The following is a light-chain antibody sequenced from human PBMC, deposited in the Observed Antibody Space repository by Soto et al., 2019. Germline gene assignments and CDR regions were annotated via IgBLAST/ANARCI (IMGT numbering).Light chain of an antibody. Sequence: LTQPASVSGSPGQSITISCAGTSSDIGAYNYVSWYQQHPGKAPKLMIFEVTNRPSGVSNRFSGSKSGNTASLTISGLQAQDEADYYCSSLTNADSHVFGTGTKVTVL. CDR2: EVT. CDR3: SSLTNADSHV. V-gene: IGLV2-14*01. CDR1: SSDIGAYNY. J-gene: IGLJ1*01.